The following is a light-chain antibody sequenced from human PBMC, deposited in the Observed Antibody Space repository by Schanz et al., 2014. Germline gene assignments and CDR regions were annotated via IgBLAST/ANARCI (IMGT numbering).Light chain of an antibody. CDR3: SSYTSRSTWV. CDR2: EVF. V-gene: IGLV2-18*02. Sequence: QSALTQPPSASGSPGQSVTISCTGTSSDIGNYNYVSWYQQRPGKAPKLMIYEVFKRPSGVPDRFSGSKSGNTASLTISGLQAEDEADYYCSSYTSRSTWVFGGGTKLTVL. CDR1: SSDIGNYNY. J-gene: IGLJ3*02.